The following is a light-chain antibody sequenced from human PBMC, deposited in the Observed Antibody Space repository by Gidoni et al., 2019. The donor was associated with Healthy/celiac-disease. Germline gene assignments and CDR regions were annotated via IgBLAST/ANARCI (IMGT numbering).Light chain of an antibody. CDR3: QQYNNWPWIT. V-gene: IGKV3-15*01. Sequence: EILMTQSPATLSVSPGERATLSCRASQSVSSNLAWYQQKPGQAPRLLIYGASTRATGIPARFSGSGSGTEFTLTISSLQSEDFAVYYCQQYNNWPWITFGQGTRLEIK. CDR1: QSVSSN. CDR2: GAS. J-gene: IGKJ5*01.